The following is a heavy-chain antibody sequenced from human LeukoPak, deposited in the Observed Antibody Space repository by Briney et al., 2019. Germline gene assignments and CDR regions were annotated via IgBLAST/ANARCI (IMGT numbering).Heavy chain of an antibody. D-gene: IGHD3-22*01. Sequence: PSETLSLTCTVSGGSISSYYWNWIRQPPGKGLEWIGYIYYSGSTNYNPSLKSRVTISVDTSKHQFSLKLSSVTAADTAVYYCARGADSSGYYWIFCFDYWGQGTLVTVSS. CDR3: ARGADSSGYYWIFCFDY. CDR1: GGSISSYY. V-gene: IGHV4-59*01. J-gene: IGHJ4*02. CDR2: IYYSGST.